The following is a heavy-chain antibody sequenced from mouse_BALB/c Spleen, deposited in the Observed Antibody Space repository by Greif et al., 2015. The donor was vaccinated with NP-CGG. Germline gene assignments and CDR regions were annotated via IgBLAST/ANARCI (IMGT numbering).Heavy chain of an antibody. V-gene: IGHV5-17*02. CDR2: ISSGSSTI. CDR1: GFTFSSFG. D-gene: IGHD4-1*01. CDR3: ARPGSYYAMDY. Sequence: EVMLVESGGGLVQPGGSRKLSCAASGFTFSSFGMHWVRQAPEKGLEWVAYISSGSSTIYYADTVKGRFTISRDNPKNTLFLQMTSLRSEDTAMYYCARPGSYYAMDYWGQGTSVTVSS. J-gene: IGHJ4*01.